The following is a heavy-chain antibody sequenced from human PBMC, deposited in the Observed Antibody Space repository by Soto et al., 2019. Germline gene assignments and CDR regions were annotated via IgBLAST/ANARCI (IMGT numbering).Heavy chain of an antibody. D-gene: IGHD3-10*01. J-gene: IGHJ4*02. CDR2: VNPILSMS. V-gene: IGHV1-69*04. CDR3: ATSYGSGYRDFDY. Sequence: QVQLVQSGAEVKRPGSSVKVSCKASGDTFSFYSINWVRQAPGLGLEWMGRVNPILSMSNYAQRFQGRVTMTADKSTGTVYMDLSGLRSEDTAMYYCATSYGSGYRDFDYWGQGDLVTVSS. CDR1: GDTFSFYS.